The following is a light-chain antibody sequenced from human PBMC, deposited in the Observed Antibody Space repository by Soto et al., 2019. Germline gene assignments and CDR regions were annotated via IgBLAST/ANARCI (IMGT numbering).Light chain of an antibody. V-gene: IGKV1-5*01. Sequence: EIQMTQSPSTLSASVGDRFAVTCRASQTISSWLAWYQQKPGKAPKLLIYDSSSLQSGVPPRFSGSGSGTEFTLTISSLQPDDIATYYCQQYSSYSAWTFGEGTKVDIK. CDR3: QQYSSYSAWT. CDR2: DSS. J-gene: IGKJ1*01. CDR1: QTISSW.